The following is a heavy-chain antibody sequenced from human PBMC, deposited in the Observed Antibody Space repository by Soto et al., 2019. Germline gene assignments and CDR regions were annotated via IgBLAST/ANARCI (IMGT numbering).Heavy chain of an antibody. CDR2: IRSKGNGYAT. CDR1: GFTFSASA. CDR3: TRTLILAAFDI. Sequence: EVRLVESGGDLVQPGGSLKLSCAASGFTFSASAMHWVRQASGKGLEWVGRIRSKGNGYATAYAASVKGRFTVSRDDSNNTAYLQMNRLKTEDTAVYYCTRTLILAAFDIWGQGTMVTVSS. V-gene: IGHV3-73*02. J-gene: IGHJ3*02.